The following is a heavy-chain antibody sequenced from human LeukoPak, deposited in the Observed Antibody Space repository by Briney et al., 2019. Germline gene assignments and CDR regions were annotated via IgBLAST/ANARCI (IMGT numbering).Heavy chain of an antibody. CDR2: TNPNSGNT. Sequence: ASVKVSCKASGYTFTSYDINWVRQATGQGLEWMGWTNPNSGNTGYAQKFQGRVTMTRNTSISTAYMELSSLRSEDTAVYYCARGRYSSSDFDYWGQGTLVTVSS. D-gene: IGHD6-6*01. V-gene: IGHV1-8*01. J-gene: IGHJ4*02. CDR3: ARGRYSSSDFDY. CDR1: GYTFTSYD.